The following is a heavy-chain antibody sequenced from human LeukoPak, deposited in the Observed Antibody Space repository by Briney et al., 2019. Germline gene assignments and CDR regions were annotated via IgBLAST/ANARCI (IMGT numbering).Heavy chain of an antibody. CDR2: INPNSGGT. V-gene: IGHV1-2*02. D-gene: IGHD3-10*01. Sequence: ASVTVSFKASGYTFTGYYMHWVRQAPGQGLEWMGWINPNSGGTNYAQKFQGRVTMTRDTSISTAYMELSRLRSDDTAVYYCARAGITMVRGVIHNWFDPWGQGTLVTVSS. CDR3: ARAGITMVRGVIHNWFDP. J-gene: IGHJ5*02. CDR1: GYTFTGYY.